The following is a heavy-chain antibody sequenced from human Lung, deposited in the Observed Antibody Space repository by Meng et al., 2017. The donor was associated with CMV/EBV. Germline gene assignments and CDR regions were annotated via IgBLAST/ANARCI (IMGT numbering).Heavy chain of an antibody. V-gene: IGHV3-30*02. D-gene: IGHD6-19*01. CDR2: IRYDGSNK. CDR1: GFTFSRNA. Sequence: GGSLRLSCVASGFTFSRNAMHWVRQAPGKGLEWVAFIRYDGSNKYYADSVKGRFTISRDNSKNTVYVQMNSLRAEDTAVYYCAKDRIAVVPKGGLIRPRVDYYYGMDVWGQGTTVTVSS. CDR3: AKDRIAVVPKGGLIRPRVDYYYGMDV. J-gene: IGHJ6*02.